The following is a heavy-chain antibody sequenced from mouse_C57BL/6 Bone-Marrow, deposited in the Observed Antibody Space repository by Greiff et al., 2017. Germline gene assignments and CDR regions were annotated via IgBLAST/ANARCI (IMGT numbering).Heavy chain of an antibody. Sequence: VQLQQSGAELVRPGASVKLSCTASGFNIKDYYMHWVKQRPEQGLEWIGRIDPEDGDTEYAPKFQGKATMTADTSSNTAYLQLSSLTSEDTAVYYCTTGITTVVATGTGYWGQGTTLTVSS. V-gene: IGHV14-1*01. CDR3: TTGITTVVATGTGY. CDR1: GFNIKDYY. J-gene: IGHJ2*01. D-gene: IGHD1-1*01. CDR2: IDPEDGDT.